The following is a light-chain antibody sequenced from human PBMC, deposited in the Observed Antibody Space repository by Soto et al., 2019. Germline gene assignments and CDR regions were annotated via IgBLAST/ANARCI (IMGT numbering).Light chain of an antibody. V-gene: IGKV1-5*03. CDR2: KAS. Sequence: DIQMTQSPSTLSASVGDRATITCRASQSISSWLAWYQQKPGKAPKLLIYKASSLESGVPSRFSGSGSGTEFTLNISSLQPDDFATYYCQQYNSYPLTFGGGTKVEIK. CDR3: QQYNSYPLT. CDR1: QSISSW. J-gene: IGKJ4*01.